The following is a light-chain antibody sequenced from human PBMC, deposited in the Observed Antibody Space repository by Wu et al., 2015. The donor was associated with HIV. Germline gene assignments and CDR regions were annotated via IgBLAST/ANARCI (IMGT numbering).Light chain of an antibody. CDR3: QQYGSSPVT. CDR1: QSVRSSH. V-gene: IGKV3-20*01. CDR2: AAS. Sequence: EIVLTQSPGTLSLSPGEGATLSCRASQSVRSSHLAWYQQKPGQAPRLIIYAASTRATGIPDRFSGSGSGTDFTLIISRLEPEDVAVYYCQQYGSSPVTFGQGTKVEIK. J-gene: IGKJ1*01.